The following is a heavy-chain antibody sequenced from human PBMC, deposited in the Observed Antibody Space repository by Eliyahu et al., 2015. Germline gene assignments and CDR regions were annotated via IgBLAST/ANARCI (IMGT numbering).Heavy chain of an antibody. J-gene: IGHJ4*02. CDR3: AAGTSRTRIDY. V-gene: IGHV4-39*01. Sequence: QLQLQESGPGLVKPSETLSLTCTVXGGSISSSSYYWGWIRQPPGKGLEWIGNIYYSGSTYYNPSLKSRVTISVDTXKNQFSLKLSSVTAADTAVYYCAAGTSRTRIDYWGQGTLVTVSS. CDR1: GGSISSSSYY. CDR2: IYYSGST. D-gene: IGHD2-2*01.